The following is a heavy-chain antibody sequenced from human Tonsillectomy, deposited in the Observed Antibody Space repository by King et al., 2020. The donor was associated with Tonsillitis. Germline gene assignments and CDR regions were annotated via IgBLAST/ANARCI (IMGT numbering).Heavy chain of an antibody. V-gene: IGHV3-23*04. D-gene: IGHD1-14*01. CDR3: AKGITYSDY. J-gene: IGHJ4*02. CDR2: IGGSGGYP. CDR1: GFPFSSYA. Sequence: VQLVESGGGLVQPGGSLRLPCAASGFPFSSYAISWGRQAPGKGLEWVSAIGGSGGYPYYADSVKGRFTISRDNSKNTLYWQMNSLRAEDTAVYYCAKGITYSDYWGQGTLVTVSS.